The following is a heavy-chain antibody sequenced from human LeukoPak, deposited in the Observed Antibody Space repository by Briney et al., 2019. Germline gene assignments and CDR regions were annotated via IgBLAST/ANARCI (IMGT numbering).Heavy chain of an antibody. J-gene: IGHJ4*02. CDR3: ARLGYCSSTSCVIIDY. CDR1: GGTFISYA. V-gene: IGHV1-69*05. D-gene: IGHD2-2*01. Sequence: GASVKVSCKASGGTFISYAISWVRQAPGQGLEWMGGIIPIFGTAHYAQKFQGRVTITTDESTSTAYMELSSLRSEDTAVYYCARLGYCSSTSCVIIDYWGQGTLVTVSS. CDR2: IIPIFGTA.